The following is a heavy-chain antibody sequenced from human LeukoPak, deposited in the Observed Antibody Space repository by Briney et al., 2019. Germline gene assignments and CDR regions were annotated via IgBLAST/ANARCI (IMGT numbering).Heavy chain of an antibody. D-gene: IGHD3-22*01. CDR3: ARDGTNYYDSSGHSGY. CDR1: GGTFSSYA. V-gene: IGHV1-69*04. Sequence: SVRVSCKASGGTFSSYAIRWVRQAPGQGLEWMGRIIPILGIANYAQKFQGRVTITADKSTSTAYMELSSLRSEDTAVYYCARDGTNYYDSSGHSGYWGQGTLVTVSS. J-gene: IGHJ4*02. CDR2: IIPILGIA.